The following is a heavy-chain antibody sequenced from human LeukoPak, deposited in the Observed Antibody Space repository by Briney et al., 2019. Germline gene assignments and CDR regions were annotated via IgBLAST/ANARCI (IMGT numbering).Heavy chain of an antibody. D-gene: IGHD1-26*01. CDR3: ARGVGATNGLYDY. Sequence: SETLSLTCTVSGGSISSYYWSWIRQPPGKGLEWTGYIYYSGSTNYNPSLKSRVTISVDTSKNQFSLKLSSVTAADTAVYYCARGVGATNGLYDYWGQGTLVTVSS. CDR2: IYYSGST. CDR1: GGSISSYY. V-gene: IGHV4-59*01. J-gene: IGHJ4*02.